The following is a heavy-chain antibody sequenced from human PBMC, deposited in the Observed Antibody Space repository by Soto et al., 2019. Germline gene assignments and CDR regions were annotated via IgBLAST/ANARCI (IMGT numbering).Heavy chain of an antibody. V-gene: IGHV1-69*12. Sequence: QVQLVQSGAEVKKPGSSVKVSCKASGGTFSSYAISWVRQAPGQGLEWMGGIIPIFGTANYAQKFQGRVTITADESTSPAYMELSSLRSEDTAVYYCARSPGEYQLLAGVNYYYYCMDVWGQGTTVTVSS. CDR2: IIPIFGTA. D-gene: IGHD2-2*01. CDR1: GGTFSSYA. CDR3: ARSPGEYQLLAGVNYYYYCMDV. J-gene: IGHJ6*02.